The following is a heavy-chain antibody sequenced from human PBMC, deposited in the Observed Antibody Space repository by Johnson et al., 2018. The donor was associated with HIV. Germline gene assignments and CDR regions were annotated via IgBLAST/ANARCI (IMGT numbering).Heavy chain of an antibody. CDR1: GFTVSSNY. CDR2: IYSGGST. CDR3: AFEMASGGAFDI. J-gene: IGHJ3*02. D-gene: IGHD2-8*01. Sequence: VQLVESGGGLVQPGGSLRLSCAASGFTVSSNYMSWVRQAPGKGLEWVSVIYSGGSTYYADSVKGRFTISRDNSKNTLYLQMNSLSAEDTAGYHCAFEMASGGAFDIGGQGTMVTVSS. V-gene: IGHV3-66*01.